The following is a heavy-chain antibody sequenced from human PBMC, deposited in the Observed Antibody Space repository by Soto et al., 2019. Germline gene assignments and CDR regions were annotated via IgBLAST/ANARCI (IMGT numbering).Heavy chain of an antibody. J-gene: IGHJ4*02. CDR3: AKGGRQWLVTSDFNY. Sequence: VQLVESGGGVVQPGRSLRLSCAASGLTFSDYAMHWVRQAPGKGLEWVAVVSHDGRNTHYADSVKGRFTISRDSSKNPVSLEMTSLRAEDTAVYYCAKGGRQWLVTSDFNYWGQGALVTVSS. CDR1: GLTFSDYA. V-gene: IGHV3-30*18. CDR2: VSHDGRNT. D-gene: IGHD6-19*01.